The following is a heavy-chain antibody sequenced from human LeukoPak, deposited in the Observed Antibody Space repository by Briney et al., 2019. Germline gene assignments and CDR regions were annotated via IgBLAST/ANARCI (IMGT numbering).Heavy chain of an antibody. D-gene: IGHD1-14*01. Sequence: ASVKVSCKASGYTSTSYGISWVRQAPGQGLEWMGWISAYNGNTNYAQKLQGRVTMTTDTSTSTAYMELRSLRSDDTAVYYCAKPSVSRESQGYYFDYWGQGTLVTVSS. V-gene: IGHV1-18*01. CDR3: AKPSVSRESQGYYFDY. CDR1: GYTSTSYG. CDR2: ISAYNGNT. J-gene: IGHJ4*02.